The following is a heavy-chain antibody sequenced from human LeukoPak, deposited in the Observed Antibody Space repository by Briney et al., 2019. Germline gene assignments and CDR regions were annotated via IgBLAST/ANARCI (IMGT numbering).Heavy chain of an antibody. Sequence: PSETLSLTCTVSGGSIDSGSYYWGWIRRPPGKGLEWIGSSYYSGATYYNPSLKTRVTISVDTSKNQFSLKLSSVTAADTAVYYCARSPMRELLWFGELLPNYFDYWGQGTLVTVSS. D-gene: IGHD3-10*01. J-gene: IGHJ4*02. V-gene: IGHV4-39*01. CDR1: GGSIDSGSYY. CDR2: SYYSGAT. CDR3: ARSPMRELLWFGELLPNYFDY.